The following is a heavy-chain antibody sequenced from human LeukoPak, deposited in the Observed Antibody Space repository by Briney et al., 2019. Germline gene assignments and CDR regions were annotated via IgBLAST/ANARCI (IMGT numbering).Heavy chain of an antibody. CDR1: GGSISSYY. CDR3: AREGGYDSSGFNWFDP. V-gene: IGHV4-59*01. Sequence: SETLSLTCIVSGGSISSYYWSWIRQPPGKGLEWIGYIYYSGSTNYNPSLKSRDTMSVDTSKNQFSLKLSSVTAADTAVYYCAREGGYDSSGFNWFDPWGQGTLVTVSS. D-gene: IGHD3-22*01. CDR2: IYYSGST. J-gene: IGHJ5*02.